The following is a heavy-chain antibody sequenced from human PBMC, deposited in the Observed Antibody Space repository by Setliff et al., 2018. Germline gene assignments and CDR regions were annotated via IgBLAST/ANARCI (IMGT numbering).Heavy chain of an antibody. CDR3: FGAGTCSY. CDR2: INPHGSEK. Sequence: LRLSCATSGFTLSDYSMDWVRQAPGKGLEWLASINPHGSEKYYADSVKGRFTISRDNAKNSLSLQMNNLRTEDTAVYYCFGAGTCSYWGQGTLVTVSS. CDR1: GFTLSDYS. J-gene: IGHJ4*02. V-gene: IGHV3-7*01. D-gene: IGHD3-10*01.